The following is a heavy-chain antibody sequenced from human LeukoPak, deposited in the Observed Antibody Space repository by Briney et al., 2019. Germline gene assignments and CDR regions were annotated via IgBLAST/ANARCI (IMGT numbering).Heavy chain of an antibody. V-gene: IGHV1-18*01. CDR2: ISAYNGNT. Sequence: ASVKVSCKASGYTFTSYGISWVRQAPGQGLEWMGWISAYNGNTNYAQKLQGRVTITTDTSTSTAYMELRSLRSDDTAVHYCARDPKGPGITMIDDYWGQGTLVTVSS. CDR1: GYTFTSYG. J-gene: IGHJ4*02. CDR3: ARDPKGPGITMIDDY. D-gene: IGHD3-22*01.